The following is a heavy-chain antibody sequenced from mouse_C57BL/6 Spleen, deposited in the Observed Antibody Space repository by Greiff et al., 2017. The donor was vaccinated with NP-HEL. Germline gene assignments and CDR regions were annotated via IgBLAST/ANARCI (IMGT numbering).Heavy chain of an antibody. Sequence: VQLQQSGAELVRPGASVKLSCKASGYTFTDYYINWVKQRPGQGLEWIARIYPGSGNTYYNEKFKGKATLTAEKSSSTAYMQLSSLTSEDSAVYFCARRGGRWAWFAYWGQGTLVTVSA. J-gene: IGHJ3*01. CDR3: ARRGGRWAWFAY. CDR2: IYPGSGNT. V-gene: IGHV1-76*01. D-gene: IGHD3-3*01. CDR1: GYTFTDYY.